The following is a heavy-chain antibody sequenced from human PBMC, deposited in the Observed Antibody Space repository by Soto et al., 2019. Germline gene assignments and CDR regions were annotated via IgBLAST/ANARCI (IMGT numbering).Heavy chain of an antibody. J-gene: IGHJ6*02. CDR1: GFTFSSYG. D-gene: IGHD4-4*01. CDR2: ISGDGGNT. Sequence: PGGSLRLSCAASGFTFSSYGMHWVRQAPGKGLEWVSAISGDGGNTYYADTVKGRFTISRDNSKNTLYLQMNSLRAEDTAVYYCAKVMVYSNPQNNYYGMDVWGQGTTVTVSS. V-gene: IGHV3-23*01. CDR3: AKVMVYSNPQNNYYGMDV.